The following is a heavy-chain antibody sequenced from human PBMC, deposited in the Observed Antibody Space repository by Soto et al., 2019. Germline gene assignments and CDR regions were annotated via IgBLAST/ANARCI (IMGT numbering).Heavy chain of an antibody. V-gene: IGHV1-18*01. D-gene: IGHD1-26*01. J-gene: IGHJ4*02. CDR3: ARDITIVGANPPFDY. Sequence: ASVKVSCKASGYTFTSYGISWVRQAPGQGLEWMGWISAYNGNTNYAQKLQGRVTMTTDTSTSTAYMELRSLRSDDTAVYYCARDITIVGANPPFDYWGQGTLVTVS. CDR2: ISAYNGNT. CDR1: GYTFTSYG.